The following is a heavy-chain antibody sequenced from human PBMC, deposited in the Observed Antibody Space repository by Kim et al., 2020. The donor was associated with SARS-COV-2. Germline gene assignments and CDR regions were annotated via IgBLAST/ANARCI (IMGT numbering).Heavy chain of an antibody. V-gene: IGHV1-69*04. D-gene: IGHD5-12*01. J-gene: IGHJ6*02. Sequence: SVKVSCKASGGTFSSYAISWVRQAPGQGLEWMGRIIPILGIANYAQKFQGRVTITADKSTSTAYMELSSLRSEDTAVYYCARDRLEMATLYYYYGMDVWGQGTTVTVSS. CDR1: GGTFSSYA. CDR2: IIPILGIA. CDR3: ARDRLEMATLYYYYGMDV.